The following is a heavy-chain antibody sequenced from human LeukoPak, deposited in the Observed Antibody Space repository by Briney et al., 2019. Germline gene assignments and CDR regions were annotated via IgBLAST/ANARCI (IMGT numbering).Heavy chain of an antibody. V-gene: IGHV3-21*01. CDR3: ARGDMVTPNSPFDY. CDR2: ISSSSSYI. Sequence: PGGSLRLSCAASGFTFSSYSMNWVRQAPGKGLEWVSSISSSSSYIYYADSVKGRFTISRDNAKNSLYLQMNSLRAEDTAMYYCARGDMVTPNSPFDYWGQGTLVTVSS. J-gene: IGHJ4*02. CDR1: GFTFSSYS. D-gene: IGHD5-18*01.